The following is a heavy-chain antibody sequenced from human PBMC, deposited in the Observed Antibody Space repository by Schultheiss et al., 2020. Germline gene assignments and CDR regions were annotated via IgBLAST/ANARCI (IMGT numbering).Heavy chain of an antibody. CDR3: ARHLNLDDLLDSFDI. Sequence: GSLRLSCAVSGDSITSYYWSWIRQSPGKGLEWIGFKHFSGSSFYNPSLKSRVTLSVDRAKNQFSLNLNSVTAADTAVYYCARHLNLDDLLDSFDIWGQGTMVTVSS. CDR1: GDSITSYY. D-gene: IGHD3-3*01. CDR2: KHFSGSS. V-gene: IGHV4-59*08. J-gene: IGHJ3*02.